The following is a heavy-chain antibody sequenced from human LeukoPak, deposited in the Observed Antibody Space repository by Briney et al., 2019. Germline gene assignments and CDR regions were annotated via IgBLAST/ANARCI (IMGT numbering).Heavy chain of an antibody. Sequence: WGSLRLSCAASGFTFSTYSMAWVRQAPGKGLEWVSAISGSGSTTYTADSMNGRFTISRNTSKNTLFLQMNILRAEDTAQYYVASDGEGSGCYWVITHDYWGEGALVTVSS. CDR2: ISGSGSTT. D-gene: IGHD3-10*01. J-gene: IGHJ4*02. CDR1: GFTFSTYS. V-gene: IGHV3-23*01. CDR3: ASDGEGSGCYWVITHDY.